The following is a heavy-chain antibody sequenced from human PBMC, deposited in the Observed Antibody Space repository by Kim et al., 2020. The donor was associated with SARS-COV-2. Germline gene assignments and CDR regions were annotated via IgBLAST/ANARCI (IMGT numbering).Heavy chain of an antibody. J-gene: IGHJ5*02. Sequence: ASVKVSCKASGYSFTSFGISWVRQAPGQGLEWMGWISDYTGKTKYAQKFQGRVTMTTDRSTTTAYMELMSLRSDDTAVYYCARDSNGSGTFFEGWFDPWGQGTQVTVSS. CDR1: GYSFTSFG. CDR2: ISDYTGKT. V-gene: IGHV1-18*01. CDR3: ARDSNGSGTFFEGWFDP. D-gene: IGHD3-10*01.